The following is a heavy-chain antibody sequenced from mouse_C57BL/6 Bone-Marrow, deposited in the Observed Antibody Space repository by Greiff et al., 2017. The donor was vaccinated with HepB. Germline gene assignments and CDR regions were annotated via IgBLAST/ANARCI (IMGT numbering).Heavy chain of an antibody. CDR3: ARPYYGSSPWFAY. Sequence: VKLKQPGAELVKPGASVKLSCKASGYTFTSYWMHWVKQRPGQGLEWIGMIHPNSGSTNYNEKFKSKATLTVDKSSSTAYMQLSSLTSEDSAVYYCARPYYGSSPWFAYWGQGTLVTVSA. D-gene: IGHD1-1*01. CDR2: IHPNSGST. V-gene: IGHV1-64*01. CDR1: GYTFTSYW. J-gene: IGHJ3*01.